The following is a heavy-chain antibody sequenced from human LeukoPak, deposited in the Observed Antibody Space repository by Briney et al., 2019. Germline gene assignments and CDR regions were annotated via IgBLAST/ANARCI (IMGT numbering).Heavy chain of an antibody. D-gene: IGHD3-22*01. J-gene: IGHJ3*02. Sequence: SETLSLTCTVSGGSISSGSYYWSWIRQPAGTGLEWLGRIYTSGSTNYNPSLKSRVTISVDTSKNQFSLKLSSVTAADTAVYYCAREGSYYDSSGYYRDAFDIWGQGTMVTVSS. CDR2: IYTSGST. V-gene: IGHV4-61*02. CDR1: GGSISSGSYY. CDR3: AREGSYYDSSGYYRDAFDI.